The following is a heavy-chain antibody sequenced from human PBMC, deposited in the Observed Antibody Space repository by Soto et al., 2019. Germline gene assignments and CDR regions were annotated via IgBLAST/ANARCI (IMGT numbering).Heavy chain of an antibody. J-gene: IGHJ1*01. CDR2: IWSAGLT. V-gene: IGHV3-53*01. CDR1: GFTVSSKY. CDR3: ASELPPDL. Sequence: EAQVVESGGGLIQPGGSLRLSCAASGFTVSSKYMTWVRQAPGKGLEWVSIIWSAGLTYYADSVKGRFTISRDNSKTTLYLQMNSLRAEDSALYYCASELPPDLWGQGTLVTVSS.